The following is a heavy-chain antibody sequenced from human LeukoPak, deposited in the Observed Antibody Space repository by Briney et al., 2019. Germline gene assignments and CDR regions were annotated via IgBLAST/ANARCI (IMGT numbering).Heavy chain of an antibody. Sequence: SETLSLTCTVSGGSISSSSYYWGWIRQPPGKGLEWIGSIYYSGSTYYNPSLKSRVTISVDTSKNQFSLKLSSVTAADTAVYYCARLRDGVGWGQGTLVTVSS. CDR2: IYYSGST. V-gene: IGHV4-39*01. CDR3: ARLRDGVG. J-gene: IGHJ4*02. D-gene: IGHD5-24*01. CDR1: GGSISSSSYY.